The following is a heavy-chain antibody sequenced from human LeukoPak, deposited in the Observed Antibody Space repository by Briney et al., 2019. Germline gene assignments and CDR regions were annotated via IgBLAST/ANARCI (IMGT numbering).Heavy chain of an antibody. V-gene: IGHV3-9*01. CDR3: AREWDY. J-gene: IGHJ4*02. CDR1: GFTFDDYA. Sequence: PGRSLRLSCAASGFTFDDYAMHWVRQAPGKGLEWVSGISWNSGSIGYADSVKGRFTISRDNAKNSLYLQMNSLRAEDTAVYYCAREWDYWGQGTLVTVSS. CDR2: ISWNSGSI.